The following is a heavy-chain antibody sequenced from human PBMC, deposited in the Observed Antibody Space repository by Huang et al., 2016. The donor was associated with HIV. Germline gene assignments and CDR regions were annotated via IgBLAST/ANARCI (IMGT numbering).Heavy chain of an antibody. CDR3: ARVPSDHFSDY. CDR2: VSAYSGYT. V-gene: IGHV1-18*01. J-gene: IGHJ4*02. CDR1: GYTFSIYG. Sequence: QIQLVQSGPEVKKPGASVKVSCKASGYTFSIYGISWVRKAPGQGPEWMGWVSAYSGYTNYSQKFQGRVTMTADTSASTAYMDLRGLTSDDTAVYYCARVPSDHFSDYWGQGTLVTVSS.